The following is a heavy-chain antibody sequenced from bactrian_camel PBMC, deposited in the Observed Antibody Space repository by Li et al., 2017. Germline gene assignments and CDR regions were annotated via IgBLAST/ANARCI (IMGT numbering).Heavy chain of an antibody. CDR2: IDTSGIT. V-gene: IGHV3S53*01. CDR1: ARHNDYC. J-gene: IGHJ4*01. CDR3: AADRRETICRTTWRSPNY. Sequence: HVQLVESGGGSVQPGGSLTLSCVAVARHNDYCMGWFRQVPGKEREGVARIDTSGITYYDDSVKGRFTISRDNAKNTLYLQMNNLKPEDTAMYYCAADRRETICRTTWRSPNYWGQGTQVTVS. D-gene: IGHD2*01.